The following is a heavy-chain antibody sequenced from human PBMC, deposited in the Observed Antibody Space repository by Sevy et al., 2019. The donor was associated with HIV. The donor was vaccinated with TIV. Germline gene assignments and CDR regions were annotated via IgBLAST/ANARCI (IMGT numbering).Heavy chain of an antibody. D-gene: IGHD1-26*01. J-gene: IGHJ4*02. Sequence: QLRETLSLTCTVSGGSITSLYWNWIRQPPGKGLEWIANIYYNGHINYNPSLKSRVTLSLDTSKNQFSLRLSSVTAADTAMYYCAGENAWGRGYSWGQGTLVTVSS. CDR1: GGSITSLY. CDR3: AGENAWGRGYS. V-gene: IGHV4-59*08. CDR2: IYYNGHI.